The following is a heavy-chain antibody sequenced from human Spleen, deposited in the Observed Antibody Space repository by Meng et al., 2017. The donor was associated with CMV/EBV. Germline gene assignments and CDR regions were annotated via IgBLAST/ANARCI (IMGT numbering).Heavy chain of an antibody. V-gene: IGHV3-21*01. CDR2: IHSSSSYT. D-gene: IGHD6-13*01. CDR3: AREFRAARGY. J-gene: IGHJ4*02. Sequence: LSCAASEFTFSNYNMNWVRQAPGKGLEWVSSIHSSSSYTYYADSVKGRFTISRDNAKNSLYLQMNSLRAEDTAVYYCAREFRAARGYWGQGTLVTVSS. CDR1: EFTFSNYN.